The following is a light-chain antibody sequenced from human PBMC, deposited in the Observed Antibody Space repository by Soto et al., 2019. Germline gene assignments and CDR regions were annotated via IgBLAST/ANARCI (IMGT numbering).Light chain of an antibody. V-gene: IGKV4-1*01. Sequence: DIVLTQSPDSLAVSLGERATINCKSSQSVRYVSNNKNYLAWYQQKPGQAPTLLIYWASTRVSGVPDRFSGSGSGTDFTLTISSLQAEDVAVYYCQQYYSTPPRTFGQGTKVEIK. CDR3: QQYYSTPPRT. J-gene: IGKJ1*01. CDR1: QSVRYVSNNKNY. CDR2: WAS.